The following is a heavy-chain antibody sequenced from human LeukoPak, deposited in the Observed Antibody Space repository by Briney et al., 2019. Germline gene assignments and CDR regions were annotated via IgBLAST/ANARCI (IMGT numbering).Heavy chain of an antibody. J-gene: IGHJ5*02. V-gene: IGHV1-2*02. CDR3: ARYSQPRGYSYGLNWFDP. CDR1: GYTFTGYY. CDR2: INPNSGGT. D-gene: IGHD5-18*01. Sequence: GASVKVSCKASGYTFTGYYMHWVRQAPGQGLEWMGWINPNSGGTNYAQKFQGRVTMTRDTSISTAYMELSRLRSDDTAVYYCARYSQPRGYSYGLNWFDPWGQGTLVTVSS.